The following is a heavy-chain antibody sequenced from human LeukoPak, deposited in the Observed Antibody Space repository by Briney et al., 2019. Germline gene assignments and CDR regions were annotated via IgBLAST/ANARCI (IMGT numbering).Heavy chain of an antibody. V-gene: IGHV3-23*01. D-gene: IGHD5-24*01. J-gene: IGHJ3*01. CDR3: AKDIQLST. CDR1: GFSFGDYA. Sequence: PGRSLRLSCTTSGFSFGDYAMSWVRRAPGKGLEWVSLISSSGNNAYYADSVKGRFTISRDNSKNTLSLQMNSLRVEDTAIYYCAKDIQLSTWGLGTRVTVSS. CDR2: ISSSGNNA.